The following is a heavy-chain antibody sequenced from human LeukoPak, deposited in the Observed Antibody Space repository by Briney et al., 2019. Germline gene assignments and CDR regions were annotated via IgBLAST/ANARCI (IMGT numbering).Heavy chain of an antibody. CDR1: GGSFSGYY. CDR3: ARRIGYCTNGVCARRQEFDY. J-gene: IGHJ4*02. CDR2: ISHSGST. D-gene: IGHD2-8*01. V-gene: IGHV4-34*01. Sequence: SETLSLTCAVYGGSFSGYYWSWIRQPPGKGLEWIGEISHSGSTNYNPSLKSRVTISVDTSKNQFSLKLSSVTAADTAVYYCARRIGYCTNGVCARRQEFDYWGQGTLVTVSS.